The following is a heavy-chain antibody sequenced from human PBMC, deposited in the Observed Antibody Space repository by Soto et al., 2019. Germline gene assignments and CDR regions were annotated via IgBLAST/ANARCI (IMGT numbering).Heavy chain of an antibody. CDR2: IYPGDSDT. J-gene: IGHJ6*02. V-gene: IGHV5-51*01. Sequence: GESLKISCKGSGYSFTSYWIGWVRQMPGKGLEWMGIIYPGDSDTRYSPSFQGQVTISADKSISTAYLQWSSLKASDTAMYYCARPIVATIGSGADYGMDVWGQGTTVTVSS. D-gene: IGHD5-12*01. CDR3: ARPIVATIGSGADYGMDV. CDR1: GYSFTSYW.